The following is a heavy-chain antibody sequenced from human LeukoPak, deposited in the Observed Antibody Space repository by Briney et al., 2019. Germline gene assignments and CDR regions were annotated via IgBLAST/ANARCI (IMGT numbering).Heavy chain of an antibody. CDR3: ARGRRPVDY. CDR1: GFRFSNYE. J-gene: IGHJ4*02. CDR2: ISIGGDTR. D-gene: IGHD2-2*01. V-gene: IGHV3-48*03. Sequence: GESLRLSCAASGFRFSNYEMDWVRQAPGKGLEWVSYISIGGDTRHYADSVKGRFTISRDNAKNSLYLQMNSLRAEDTAVYYCARGRRPVDYWGQGTLVTVSS.